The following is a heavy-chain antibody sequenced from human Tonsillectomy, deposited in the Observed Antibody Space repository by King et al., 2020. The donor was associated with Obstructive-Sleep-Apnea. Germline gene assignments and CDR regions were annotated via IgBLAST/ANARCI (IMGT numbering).Heavy chain of an antibody. Sequence: QLVQSGAEVKKPGASVKVSCKASGYTFTSYGISWVRQAPGQGLEWMGWISAYNGNTNYAQKLQGRVTMTTDTSTRTAYMELRSLRSDDTAVYYCARESPSDYDILTGYYKPCDYWGQGTLVTVSS. D-gene: IGHD3-9*01. V-gene: IGHV1-18*01. CDR1: GYTFTSYG. CDR2: ISAYNGNT. J-gene: IGHJ4*02. CDR3: ARESPSDYDILTGYYKPCDY.